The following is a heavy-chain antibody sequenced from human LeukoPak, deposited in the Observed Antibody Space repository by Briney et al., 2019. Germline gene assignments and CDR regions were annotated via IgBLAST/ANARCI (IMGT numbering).Heavy chain of an antibody. Sequence: ASVTVSCKASGYTFTNYGISWVRQAPGEGLEWMGWISTYNGNTDYAQRLQGRVTMTTDTSTSTVYMELRRLGSDDTAVYYCARAGGWARGDYKGDSFHIWGQGTMVTVSS. J-gene: IGHJ3*02. CDR2: ISTYNGNT. D-gene: IGHD6-19*01. V-gene: IGHV1-18*01. CDR3: ARAGGWARGDYKGDSFHI. CDR1: GYTFTNYG.